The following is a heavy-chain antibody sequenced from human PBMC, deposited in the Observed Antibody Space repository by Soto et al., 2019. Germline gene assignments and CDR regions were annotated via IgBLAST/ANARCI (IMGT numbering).Heavy chain of an antibody. J-gene: IGHJ4*02. CDR2: ISSTTNYI. CDR1: GFTFTRYS. Sequence: EVQLVESGGGLVKPGGSLRLSCAASGFTFTRYSRNWVRQAPGKGLEWVSSISSTTNYIYYGDSMKGRFTISTDNAKNTLYQEMNSLRADDTAVYYCARESEDLTSNFDYWGQGTLVTVSS. CDR3: ARESEDLTSNFDY. V-gene: IGHV3-21*06.